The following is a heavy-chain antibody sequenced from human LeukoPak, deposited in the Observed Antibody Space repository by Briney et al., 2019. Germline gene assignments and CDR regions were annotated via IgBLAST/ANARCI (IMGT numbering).Heavy chain of an antibody. D-gene: IGHD6-19*01. CDR3: AKVGAVAAVDY. V-gene: IGHV3-66*01. J-gene: IGHJ4*02. CDR2: IYTGDTT. Sequence: GGSLGLSCVASGFTVSSKYMSWVRQAPGKGLEWVAVIYTGDTTYYADSVKGRFTISRDNSKNTLYLQMDGLRVEDTAVYYCAKVGAVAAVDYWGQGTLVTVSS. CDR1: GFTVSSKY.